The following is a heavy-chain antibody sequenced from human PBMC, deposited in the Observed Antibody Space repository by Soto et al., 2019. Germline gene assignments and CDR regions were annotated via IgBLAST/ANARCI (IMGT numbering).Heavy chain of an antibody. CDR1: GYTFTSYG. Sequence: ASVKVSCKASGYTFTSYGISWVRQAPGQGLEWMGLISAYNGNTNYAQKLQGRVTMTTDTSTSTAYMELRSLISYDTAVYYCARGISLNTFDYWGQGTLVTVSS. J-gene: IGHJ4*02. V-gene: IGHV1-18*01. CDR2: ISAYNGNT. CDR3: ARGISLNTFDY. D-gene: IGHD1-20*01.